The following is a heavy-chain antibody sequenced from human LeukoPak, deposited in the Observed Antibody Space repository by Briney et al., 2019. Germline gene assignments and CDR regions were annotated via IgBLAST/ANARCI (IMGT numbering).Heavy chain of an antibody. CDR3: AGGDSTRLVY. CDR2: ITSDGRST. Sequence: GGSLRLTCAASLFTFSSYWMHWVRQEPGKGLVWVSRITSDGRSTSHADSVKGRFTTSRDNAKNILYLQMNSLRVEDTAVYDCAGGDSTRLVYWGQGSLVTVSS. J-gene: IGHJ4*02. CDR1: LFTFSSYW. V-gene: IGHV3-74*01. D-gene: IGHD2-15*01.